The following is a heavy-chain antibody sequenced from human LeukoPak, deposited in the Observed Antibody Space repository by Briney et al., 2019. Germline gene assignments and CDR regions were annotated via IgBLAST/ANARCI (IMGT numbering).Heavy chain of an antibody. CDR3: AGRSGVTMVRGVIRYYFDY. CDR1: GGSFSGYY. Sequence: SETLSLTCAVYGGSFSGYYWSWIRQPPGKGLEWIGEINHSGSTNYNPSLKSRVTISVDTSKNQFSLKLSSVTAADTAVYYCAGRSGVTMVRGVIRYYFDYWGQGTLVTVSS. V-gene: IGHV4-34*01. CDR2: INHSGST. J-gene: IGHJ4*02. D-gene: IGHD3-10*01.